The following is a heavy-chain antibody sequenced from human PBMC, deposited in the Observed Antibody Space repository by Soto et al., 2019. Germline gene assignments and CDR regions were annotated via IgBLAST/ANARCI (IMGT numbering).Heavy chain of an antibody. CDR3: TTGVLGEIYYYYYGMDV. D-gene: IGHD3-3*01. Sequence: EVQLVESGGGLVKPGGSLRLSCAASGFTFSNAWMSWVRQAPGKGLEWVGRIKSKTDGGTTDYAAPVKGRFTISRDDSKNTLYLQMNSLKTEDTAVYYCTTGVLGEIYYYYYGMDVWGQGTTVTVSS. V-gene: IGHV3-15*01. J-gene: IGHJ6*02. CDR2: IKSKTDGGTT. CDR1: GFTFSNAW.